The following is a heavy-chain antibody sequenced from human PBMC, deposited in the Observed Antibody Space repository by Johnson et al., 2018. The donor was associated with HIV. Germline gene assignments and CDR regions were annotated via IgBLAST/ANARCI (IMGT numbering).Heavy chain of an antibody. Sequence: QVQLVESGGGVVQPGRSLRLSCAASGFTFSSYAMHWVRQAPGKGLEWVAVISYDGSHKYYADSVTGRFTTSRDNYKNTLYLQMNSLRAEDTAVYYCARPLGPPLWHDAFDIWGQGTMVTVSS. CDR1: GFTFSSYA. D-gene: IGHD3-16*01. V-gene: IGHV3-30-3*01. CDR3: ARPLGPPLWHDAFDI. CDR2: ISYDGSHK. J-gene: IGHJ3*02.